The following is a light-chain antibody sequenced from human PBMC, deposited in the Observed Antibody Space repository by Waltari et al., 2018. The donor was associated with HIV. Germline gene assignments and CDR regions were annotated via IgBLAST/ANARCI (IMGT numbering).Light chain of an antibody. V-gene: IGLV1-40*01. Sequence: QSVLTQPPSGSGAPGQRVTISCTGSSSHIGAGYHVHWYQQLPGTAPKLLIYGNTHRPSGVPDRFSGSKSGTSASLAITGLQAEDEADYHCQSHDSSLSGYVFGTGTKVTVL. CDR1: SSHIGAGYH. J-gene: IGLJ1*01. CDR2: GNT. CDR3: QSHDSSLSGYV.